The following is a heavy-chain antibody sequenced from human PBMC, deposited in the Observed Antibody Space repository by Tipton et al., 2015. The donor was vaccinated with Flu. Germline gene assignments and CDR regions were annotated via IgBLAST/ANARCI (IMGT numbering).Heavy chain of an antibody. Sequence: TLSLTCTVSGGSIGSYYWSWIRQPPGKGLEWIGYIYYSGSTNYNPSLKSRVTISVDTSKNQFSLKLSSVTAADTAVYYCARRYYDSSGPLDYWGQGTLVTVSS. J-gene: IGHJ4*02. D-gene: IGHD3-22*01. V-gene: IGHV4-59*01. CDR1: GGSIGSYY. CDR2: IYYSGST. CDR3: ARRYYDSSGPLDY.